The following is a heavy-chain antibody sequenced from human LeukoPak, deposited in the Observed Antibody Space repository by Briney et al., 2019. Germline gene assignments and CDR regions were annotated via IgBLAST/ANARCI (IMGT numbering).Heavy chain of an antibody. CDR1: GFTFSSYG. J-gene: IGHJ6*04. CDR2: ISYDGSNK. CDR3: AHTHLTLWFGELLPKRGMDV. Sequence: QAGRSLRLSCAASGFTFSSYGMHWVRQAPGNGLEWVAVISYDGSNKYYADSVKGRFTISRDNSKNTLYLQMNSLRAEDTAVYYCAHTHLTLWFGELLPKRGMDVWGKGTTVTVSS. D-gene: IGHD3-10*01. V-gene: IGHV3-30*03.